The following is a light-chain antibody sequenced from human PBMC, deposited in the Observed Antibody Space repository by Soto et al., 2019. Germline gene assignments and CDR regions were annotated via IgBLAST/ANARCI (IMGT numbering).Light chain of an antibody. Sequence: EVVLTQSPATLSLSPGERATLSCRASQSVSNYLAWYQQKPGQAPRLLIYDASNRATGIPARFSGGGSGTDFTLTISSLEPEDFAVYYCQQRSNWPSFGPGTKVDIK. CDR1: QSVSNY. J-gene: IGKJ3*01. V-gene: IGKV3-11*01. CDR3: QQRSNWPS. CDR2: DAS.